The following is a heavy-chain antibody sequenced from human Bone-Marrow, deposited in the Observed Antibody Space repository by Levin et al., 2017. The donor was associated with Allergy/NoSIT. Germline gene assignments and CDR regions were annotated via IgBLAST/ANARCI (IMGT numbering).Heavy chain of an antibody. CDR2: ISTHTANP. J-gene: IGHJ3*01. CDR3: ARDPLTDTVTFRPEYLDV. V-gene: IGHV7-4-1*02. D-gene: IGHD4-17*01. CDR1: GSTSSNYG. Sequence: ASVKVSCMASGSTSSNYGFHWVRQAPGQGLEWMGWISTHTANPTYAQGFTGRFVFSLDTSVSTAFLQISSLKPEDTAVYYCARDPLTDTVTFRPEYLDVWGQGTMVTVSS.